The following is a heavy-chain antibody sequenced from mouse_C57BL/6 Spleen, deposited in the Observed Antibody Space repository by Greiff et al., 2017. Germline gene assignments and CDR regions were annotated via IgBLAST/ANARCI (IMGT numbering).Heavy chain of an antibody. D-gene: IGHD1-1*01. CDR3: ARLDYYGSPMDY. Sequence: QVHVKQSGAELVKPGASVKISCKASGYAFSSYWMNWVKQRPGKGLEWIGQIYPGDGGTNYNGKFKGTATLTADKSSSTAYMQLSSLTSEDSAVYFCARLDYYGSPMDYWGQGTSVTVSS. CDR1: GYAFSSYW. CDR2: IYPGDGGT. V-gene: IGHV1-80*01. J-gene: IGHJ4*01.